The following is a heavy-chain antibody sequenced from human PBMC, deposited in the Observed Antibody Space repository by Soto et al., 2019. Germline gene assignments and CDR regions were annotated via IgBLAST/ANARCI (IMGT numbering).Heavy chain of an antibody. CDR1: GGSISSSSYY. V-gene: IGHV4-39*01. Sequence: PSETLSLTCTVSGGSISSSSYYLGWIRQPPGKGLEWIGSIYYSGSTYYNPSLKSRVTISVDTSKNQFSLKLSSVTAADTAVYYCARFIVATRIFDYWGQGTLVTVSS. J-gene: IGHJ4*02. CDR3: ARFIVATRIFDY. D-gene: IGHD5-12*01. CDR2: IYYSGST.